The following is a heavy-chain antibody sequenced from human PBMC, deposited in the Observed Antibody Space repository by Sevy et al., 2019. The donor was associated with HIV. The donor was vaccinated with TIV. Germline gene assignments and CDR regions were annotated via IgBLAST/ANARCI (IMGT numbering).Heavy chain of an antibody. Sequence: GGSLRLSWAASGFTFSKDSMSWVRQPPGKGLEWVSTLSFGCGEINYADSVKGRFNISRDNSKRSVYLQMNNLRPEDTAVYYCAREGCTKPHDYWGQGTLVTVSS. CDR2: LSFGCGEI. D-gene: IGHD2-8*01. J-gene: IGHJ4*02. CDR3: AREGCTKPHDY. V-gene: IGHV3-23*01. CDR1: GFTFSKDS.